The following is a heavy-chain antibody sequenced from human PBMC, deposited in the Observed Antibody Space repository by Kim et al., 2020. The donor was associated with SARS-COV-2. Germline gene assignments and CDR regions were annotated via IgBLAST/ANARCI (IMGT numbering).Heavy chain of an antibody. D-gene: IGHD3-10*01. V-gene: IGHV3-74*01. CDR3: ARDGSGSAY. J-gene: IGHJ4*02. CDR2: INTDGSYT. Sequence: GGSLRLSCAASGFTFSNYWMHWVRQAPGKGLLWVSRINTDGSYTSYADSVKGRFTISRDNAKNTVYLQMNSLRAEDTAVYYCARDGSGSAYWGQGTLLTVSS. CDR1: GFTFSNYW.